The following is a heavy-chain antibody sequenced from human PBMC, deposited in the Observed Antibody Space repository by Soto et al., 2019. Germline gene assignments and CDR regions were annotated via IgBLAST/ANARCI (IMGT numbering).Heavy chain of an antibody. J-gene: IGHJ6*02. Sequence: QVTLKESGPALVKPTETLTLTCTVSGFSLTTGKMGVSWIRQPPGKALEWLAHIFSDNERSYSTSLQGRLTISKDTSGSQVVLSMPNVDPVDTATYYCARMKVDSYQFYYAMDVWGQGTTVTVSS. CDR3: ARMKVDSYQFYYAMDV. V-gene: IGHV2-26*01. CDR1: GFSLTTGKMG. D-gene: IGHD3-9*01. CDR2: IFSDNER.